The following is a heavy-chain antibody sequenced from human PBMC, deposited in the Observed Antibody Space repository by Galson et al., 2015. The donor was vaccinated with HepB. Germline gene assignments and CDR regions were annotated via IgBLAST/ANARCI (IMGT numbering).Heavy chain of an antibody. Sequence: SLRLSCAASGLTFDYYAMSWVRQAPGKGLEWVSGISPSGDMSFIADSVRGRFTISRDNSKNTVFLQMNSLRADDTAIYFCAKVFPEKTDGWYRQALYYFDSWGHGTRVTVSS. D-gene: IGHD6-19*01. J-gene: IGHJ4*01. CDR3: AKVFPEKTDGWYRQALYYFDS. V-gene: IGHV3-23*01. CDR2: ISPSGDMS. CDR1: GLTFDYYA.